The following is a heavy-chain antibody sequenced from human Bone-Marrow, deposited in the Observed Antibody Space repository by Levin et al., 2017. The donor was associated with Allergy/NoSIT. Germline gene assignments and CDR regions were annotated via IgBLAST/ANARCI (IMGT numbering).Heavy chain of an antibody. V-gene: IGHV3-30*18. Sequence: GGSLRLSCAASGFTFSSYGMHWVRQAPGKGLEWVAVISYDGGNKYYADSVKGRFTISRDNSKNTLYLQMNSLRAEDTAVYYCAKDWAGSSGNYWGQGTLVTVSS. J-gene: IGHJ4*02. CDR3: AKDWAGSSGNY. CDR2: ISYDGGNK. D-gene: IGHD6-6*01. CDR1: GFTFSSYG.